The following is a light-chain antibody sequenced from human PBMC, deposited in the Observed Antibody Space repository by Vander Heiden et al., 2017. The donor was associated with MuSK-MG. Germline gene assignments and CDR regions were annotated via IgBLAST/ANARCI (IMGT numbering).Light chain of an antibody. CDR3: QQDNSYSWT. Sequence: DIQMTQSPSTLSASVGDRVTIPCRASQSIVSWLACYQQKPGKAPKLLIYDASTLQSGVPSRFSGSGSGTEFTLTISSLQPDDFATYYCQQDNSYSWTFGQGTKVEIK. CDR1: QSIVSW. J-gene: IGKJ1*01. CDR2: DAS. V-gene: IGKV1-5*01.